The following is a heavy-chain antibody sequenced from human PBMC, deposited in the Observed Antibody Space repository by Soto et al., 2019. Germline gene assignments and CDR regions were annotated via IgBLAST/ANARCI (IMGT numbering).Heavy chain of an antibody. Sequence: QVQLQESGPGLVKPSQTLSLTCTVSGGSISSGGYYWSWIRQHPGKGLEWIGYIYYSGSTYYNPSLKSRVTISVDTSKNQFSLKLSSVTAADTAVYYCARDPYCSGGSCYGPGFDYWGQGTLVTVSS. CDR2: IYYSGST. J-gene: IGHJ4*02. D-gene: IGHD2-15*01. CDR3: ARDPYCSGGSCYGPGFDY. CDR1: GGSISSGGYY. V-gene: IGHV4-31*03.